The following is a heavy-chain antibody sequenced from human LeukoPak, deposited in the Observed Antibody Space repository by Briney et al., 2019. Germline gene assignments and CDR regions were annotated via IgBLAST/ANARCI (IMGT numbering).Heavy chain of an antibody. CDR2: IYYSGST. CDR3: ARGGGYYGMDG. Sequence: SETLSLTCTVSGGSISTYYWSWIRQPPGKGLEWIGYIYYSGSTNYNPSLKSRVTISVDTSKNQFSLKLTSVTAADTAVYYCARGGGYYGMDGWGQGTTVTVSS. V-gene: IGHV4-59*01. J-gene: IGHJ6*02. CDR1: GGSISTYY. D-gene: IGHD3-16*01.